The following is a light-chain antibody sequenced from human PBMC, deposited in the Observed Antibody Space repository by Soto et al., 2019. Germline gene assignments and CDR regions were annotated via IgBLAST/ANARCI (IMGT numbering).Light chain of an antibody. CDR1: SSNIGSNT. CDR2: TNS. CDR3: AAWDDSLNGLV. Sequence: QSVLTQPPSASGTPGQRVTISCSGSSSNIGSNTVKWYQHLPGTAPKLLIYTNSQRPSGVPDRFSGSKSGTSASLAISGLQSEDAADYYCAAWDDSLNGLVFGTGTKVTVL. V-gene: IGLV1-44*01. J-gene: IGLJ1*01.